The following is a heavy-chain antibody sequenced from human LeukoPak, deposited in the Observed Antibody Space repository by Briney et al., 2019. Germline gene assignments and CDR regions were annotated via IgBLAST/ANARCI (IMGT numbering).Heavy chain of an antibody. CDR3: ARDRGYGDYGFDY. J-gene: IGHJ4*02. CDR1: GFTFSSNS. Sequence: GGSLRLSCAASGFTFSSNSMNWVRQAPGKGLEWVSSISSSSSYIYYADSVKGRFTTSRDNAKNSLYLQMNTLRAEAMAVYYCARDRGYGDYGFDYWGQGTLVTVSS. CDR2: ISSSSSYI. D-gene: IGHD4-17*01. V-gene: IGHV3-21*01.